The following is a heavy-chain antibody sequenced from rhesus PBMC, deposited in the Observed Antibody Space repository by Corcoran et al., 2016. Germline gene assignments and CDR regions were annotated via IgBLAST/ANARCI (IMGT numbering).Heavy chain of an antibody. CDR3: AGGGYYEDDYGYYLRGYFEF. V-gene: IGHV4-80*01. CDR1: GGSFSSYW. D-gene: IGHD3-9*01. CDR2: INVNSGST. Sequence: QVQLQESGPGLVKSSETLSLTCAVSGGSFSSYWWSWIRQPPGKGLEWIGEINVNSGSTNSNPSLKSRVTISKDASTNQFSLKLSSVAAADTAVYYCAGGGYYEDDYGYYLRGYFEFWGQGALVTVSS. J-gene: IGHJ1*01.